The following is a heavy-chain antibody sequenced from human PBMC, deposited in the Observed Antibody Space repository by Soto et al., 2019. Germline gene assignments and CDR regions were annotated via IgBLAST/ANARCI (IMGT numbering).Heavy chain of an antibody. V-gene: IGHV3-66*01. D-gene: IGHD3-3*01. CDR1: GFSVSNLY. Sequence: EVQLVESGGGLVQPGGSLRLSCAASGFSVSNLYMTWVRQAPGEGLEWVSVISSGDSTYYADSVKGRFTISRDNSKNTLYLDMNSMRAGDTAVYYCARDTFGGAYDFWHGGQGTLGTVS. CDR3: ARDTFGGAYDFWH. J-gene: IGHJ4*02. CDR2: ISSGDST.